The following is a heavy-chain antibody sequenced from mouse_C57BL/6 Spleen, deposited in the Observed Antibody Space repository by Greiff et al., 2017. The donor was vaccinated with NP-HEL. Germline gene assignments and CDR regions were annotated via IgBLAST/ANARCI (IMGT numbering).Heavy chain of an antibody. Sequence: DVKLVESGGGLVQPKGSLKLSCAASGFTFNTYAMHWVRQAPGKGLEWVARIRSKSSNYATYYADSVKDRFTISRDDSQSMLYLQMNNLKTEDTAMYYCVRDDDSSGYNYAMDYWGQGTSVTVSS. CDR3: VRDDDSSGYNYAMDY. CDR1: GFTFNTYA. CDR2: IRSKSSNYAT. D-gene: IGHD3-2*02. V-gene: IGHV10-3*01. J-gene: IGHJ4*01.